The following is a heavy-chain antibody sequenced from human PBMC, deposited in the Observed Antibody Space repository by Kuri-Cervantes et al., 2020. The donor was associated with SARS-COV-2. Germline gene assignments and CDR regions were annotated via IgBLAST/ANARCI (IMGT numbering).Heavy chain of an antibody. J-gene: IGHJ4*02. D-gene: IGHD5-24*01. V-gene: IGHV3-30-3*01. Sequence: GGSLRLSCAASGFTFSSYAMHWVRQAPGKGLEWVAVISYDGSNKYYADSVKGRFTISRDNAKNSLYLQMNSLRAEDTAVYYCARDLKESKGMDFDYWGQGTLVTVSS. CDR3: ARDLKESKGMDFDY. CDR1: GFTFSSYA. CDR2: ISYDGSNK.